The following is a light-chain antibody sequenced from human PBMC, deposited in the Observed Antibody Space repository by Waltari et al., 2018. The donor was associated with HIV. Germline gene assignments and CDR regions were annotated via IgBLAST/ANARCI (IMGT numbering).Light chain of an antibody. J-gene: IGLJ2*01. V-gene: IGLV1-51*01. Sequence: QSVLTQPPSVSAAAGQKVTISCSGSNSNIGNNFVSWYQQLPGTAPKPLIYDSKKPPSGIPDRFSGSKSATSATLDITGLQTGDEADYYCGTWDSSLSAVLFGGGTKLTVL. CDR1: NSNIGNNF. CDR2: DSK. CDR3: GTWDSSLSAVL.